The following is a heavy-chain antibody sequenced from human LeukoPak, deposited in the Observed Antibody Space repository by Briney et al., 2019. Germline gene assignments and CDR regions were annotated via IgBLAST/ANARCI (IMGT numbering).Heavy chain of an antibody. CDR3: AREVLGGSYQPGAFDI. V-gene: IGHV4-59*02. D-gene: IGHD1-26*01. CDR2: IYYSGST. Sequence: SETLSLTCTVSGGSVCSFYWSWLRQPPGKGLEWIGNIYYSGSTNYNPSLKSRVTISVDTSKNQFSLKLSSVTAADTAVYYCAREVLGGSYQPGAFDIWGQGTMVTVSS. CDR1: GGSVCSFY. J-gene: IGHJ3*02.